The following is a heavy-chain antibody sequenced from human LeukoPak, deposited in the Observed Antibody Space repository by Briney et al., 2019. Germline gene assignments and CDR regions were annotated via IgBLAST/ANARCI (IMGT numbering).Heavy chain of an antibody. J-gene: IGHJ4*02. V-gene: IGHV1-69*06. Sequence: GASVKVSCKASGYIFSSYYMYWVRQAPGQGLEWMGGIIPIFGTANYAQKFQGRVTITADKSTSTAYMELSSLRSEDTAVYYCARNYYYGSGSYPFDYWGQGTLVTVSS. CDR2: IIPIFGTA. D-gene: IGHD3-10*01. CDR3: ARNYYYGSGSYPFDY. CDR1: GYIFSSYY.